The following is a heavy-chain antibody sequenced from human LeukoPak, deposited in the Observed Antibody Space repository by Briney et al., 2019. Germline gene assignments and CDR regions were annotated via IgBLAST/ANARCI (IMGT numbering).Heavy chain of an antibody. V-gene: IGHV4-61*02. Sequence: SETLSLTCTVSGYSISSGYYWSWIRQPAGKGLEWIGRIYTSGSTNYNPSLKSRVTISVDTSKNQFSLKLSSVTAADTAVYYCARAFGVVIYFDYWGQGTLVTVSS. CDR3: ARAFGVVIYFDY. CDR2: IYTSGST. D-gene: IGHD3-3*01. CDR1: GYSISSGYY. J-gene: IGHJ4*02.